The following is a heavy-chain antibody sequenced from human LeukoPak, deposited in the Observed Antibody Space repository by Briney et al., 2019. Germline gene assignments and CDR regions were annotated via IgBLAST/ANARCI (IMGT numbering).Heavy chain of an antibody. J-gene: IGHJ4*02. CDR2: MSSSGLSI. CDR1: GFTFSDYY. Sequence: PGGSLRLSCAAPGFTFSDYYMAWVRQAPGKGLEWVSHMSSSGLSIYYADSLQGRFTISRDNARNFLYLQMNSLKAEDTAVYYCARASRAAAGQLHIWGQGTLVTVSS. CDR3: ARASRAAAGQLHI. D-gene: IGHD6-13*01. V-gene: IGHV3-11*04.